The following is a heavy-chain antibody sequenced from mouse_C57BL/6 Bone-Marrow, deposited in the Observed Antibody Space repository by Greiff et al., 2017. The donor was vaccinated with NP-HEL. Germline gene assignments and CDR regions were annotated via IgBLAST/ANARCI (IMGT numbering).Heavy chain of an antibody. CDR2: IDPSDSYT. J-gene: IGHJ3*01. CDR3: AIWLRRRFAY. D-gene: IGHD2-2*01. Sequence: VQLQQPGAELVMPGASVKLSCKASGYTFTSYWMHWVKQRPGQGLEWIGEIDPSDSYTNYNQKFKGKSTLTVDKSSSTAYMQLSSLTSEDSAVYYCAIWLRRRFAYWGQGTLVTVSA. V-gene: IGHV1-69*01. CDR1: GYTFTSYW.